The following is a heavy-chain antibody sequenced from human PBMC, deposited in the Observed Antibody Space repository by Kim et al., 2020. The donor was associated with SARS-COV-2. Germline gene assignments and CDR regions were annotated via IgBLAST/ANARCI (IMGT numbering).Heavy chain of an antibody. Sequence: GGSLRLSCVGSGFIFSNYAMSWVRQAPGKGLEWVSGISGSGGSTYYGDSVKGRFTISRDNPGNTLYLEMNTLRAGDTALYYCTKVDVRYFDLGAFDVWGQGTMVTVSS. V-gene: IGHV3-23*02. CDR2: ISGSGGST. J-gene: IGHJ3*01. CDR1: GFIFSNYA. CDR3: TKVDVRYFDLGAFDV. D-gene: IGHD3-9*01.